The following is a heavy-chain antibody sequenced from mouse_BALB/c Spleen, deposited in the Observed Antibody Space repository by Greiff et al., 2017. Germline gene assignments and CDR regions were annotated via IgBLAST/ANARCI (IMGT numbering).Heavy chain of an antibody. CDR3: ARDYGSSYFDY. Sequence: EVKLQESGPGLVKPSQSLSLTCTVTGYSITSDYAWNWIRQFPGNKLEWMGYISYSGSTSYNPSLKSRISITRDTSKNQFFLQLNSVTTEDTATYYCARDYGSSYFDYWGQGTTLTVSS. J-gene: IGHJ2*01. D-gene: IGHD1-1*01. CDR1: GYSITSDYA. CDR2: ISYSGST. V-gene: IGHV3-2*02.